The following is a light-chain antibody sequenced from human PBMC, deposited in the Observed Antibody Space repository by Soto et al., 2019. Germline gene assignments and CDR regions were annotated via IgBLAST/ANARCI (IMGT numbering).Light chain of an antibody. CDR1: QDIGNY. Sequence: DIQMTQSPSSLSASVGDRVTIACQANQDIGNYLNWYQQKPGRAPDLLIYAASTLQNGVPSRFTGSGSGTEFTLTISSLQSEDFAIYYCQQYKNGWTFGQGTKVDIK. J-gene: IGKJ1*01. V-gene: IGKV1-33*01. CDR2: AAS. CDR3: QQYKNGWT.